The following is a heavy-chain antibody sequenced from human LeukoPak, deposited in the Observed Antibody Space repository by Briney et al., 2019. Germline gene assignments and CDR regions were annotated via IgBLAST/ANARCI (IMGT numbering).Heavy chain of an antibody. Sequence: PGGSLRLSCAASGFTLSNAWMSWVRQAPGKGLEWVGRIKSKTDGGTTDYAAPVKGRFTISRDDSRNTLYLQVNSLKTEDTAVYYCTTDLPNTAMVDYWGQGTLVTVSS. V-gene: IGHV3-15*01. CDR3: TTDLPNTAMVDY. J-gene: IGHJ4*02. CDR2: IKSKTDGGTT. D-gene: IGHD5-18*01. CDR1: GFTLSNAW.